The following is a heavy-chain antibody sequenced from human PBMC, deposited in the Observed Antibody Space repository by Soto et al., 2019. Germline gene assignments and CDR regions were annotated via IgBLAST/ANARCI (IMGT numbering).Heavy chain of an antibody. D-gene: IGHD3-10*01. CDR2: IIPILGIA. Sequence: QVPLVQSGAEVKKPGSSVKVSCKGSGGTFSSYTISWVRQAPGQGLEWMGRIIPILGIANHAQKFQGRVTITAAKSTGTAYMELSSLSSEDTAVYYCASFRGAYGMDVWGQGTTVTVSS. CDR3: ASFRGAYGMDV. V-gene: IGHV1-69*02. J-gene: IGHJ6*02. CDR1: GGTFSSYT.